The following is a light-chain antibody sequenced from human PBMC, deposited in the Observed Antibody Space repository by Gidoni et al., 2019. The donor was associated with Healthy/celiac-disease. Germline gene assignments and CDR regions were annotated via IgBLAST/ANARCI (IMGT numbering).Light chain of an antibody. Sequence: EIVLTQSPATLSLSPGERATLSCRASQSVSSYLAWYQQKPGQAPRLLIYDASNRATGIQARFSGSGSGTDFTLTISSLEPEDVAVYYCQQRSNWPMYTFGQGTKLEIK. CDR1: QSVSSY. J-gene: IGKJ2*01. V-gene: IGKV3-11*01. CDR3: QQRSNWPMYT. CDR2: DAS.